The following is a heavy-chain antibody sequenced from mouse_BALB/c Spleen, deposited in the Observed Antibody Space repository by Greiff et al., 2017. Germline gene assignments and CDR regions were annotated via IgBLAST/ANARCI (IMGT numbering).Heavy chain of an antibody. V-gene: IGHV5-4*02. CDR1: GFTFSDYY. CDR2: ISDGGSYT. D-gene: IGHD6-1*01. Sequence: EVKVVESGGGLVKPGGSLKLSCAASGFTFSDYYMYWVRQTPEKRLEWVATISDGGSYTYYPDSVKGRFTISRDNAKNNLYLQMSSLKSEDTAMYYCARGASSPGGFAYWGQGTLVTVSA. CDR3: ARGASSPGGFAY. J-gene: IGHJ3*01.